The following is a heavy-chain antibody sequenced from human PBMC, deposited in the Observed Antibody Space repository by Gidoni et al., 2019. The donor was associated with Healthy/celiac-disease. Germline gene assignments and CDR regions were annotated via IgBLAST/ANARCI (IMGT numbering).Heavy chain of an antibody. V-gene: IGHV4-34*01. J-gene: IGHJ5*02. CDR1: GGSFSGNY. Sequence: QVQLQQWGAGLLKPSETLSRTCAVYGGSFSGNYWSWIRQPPGKGLEWIGEINHSGSTNYNPSLKIRVTISVDTSKNQFSLKLSSVTAADTAVYYCARGSLNYDFWSGYYSNWFDPWGQGTLVTVSS. CDR2: INHSGST. CDR3: ARGSLNYDFWSGYYSNWFDP. D-gene: IGHD3-3*01.